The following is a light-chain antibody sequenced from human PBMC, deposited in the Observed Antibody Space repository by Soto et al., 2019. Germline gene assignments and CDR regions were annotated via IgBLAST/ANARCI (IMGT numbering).Light chain of an antibody. CDR2: SNN. Sequence: QAVVTQPPSASGTPGQRVTISCSGSSSSIGSNTVNWYQQLPGTAPKLLIYSNNQRPSGVPDRFSGSKSGTSASLAISGLQSEDEADYYCAAWDDSLNVVFGGGTKLTVL. CDR3: AAWDDSLNVV. CDR1: SSSIGSNT. V-gene: IGLV1-44*01. J-gene: IGLJ2*01.